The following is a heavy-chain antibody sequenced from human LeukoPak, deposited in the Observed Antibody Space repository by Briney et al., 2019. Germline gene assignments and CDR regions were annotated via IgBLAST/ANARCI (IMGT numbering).Heavy chain of an antibody. J-gene: IGHJ4*02. D-gene: IGHD1-1*01. CDR3: AKFRGSERTVIDC. V-gene: IGHV3-23*01. Sequence: GGSLRLSCAASGFTFSSYAMSWVRQAPGKGLEWVSTISGGGGRTWYADSVKGRFTISRDNSRNTVDVQLNSLRAEDTAVYYCAKFRGSERTVIDCWGQGTLVTVSS. CDR1: GFTFSSYA. CDR2: ISGGGGRT.